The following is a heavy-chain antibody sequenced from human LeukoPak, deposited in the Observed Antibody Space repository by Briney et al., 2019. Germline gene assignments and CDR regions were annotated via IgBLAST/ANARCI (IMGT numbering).Heavy chain of an antibody. D-gene: IGHD2-15*01. V-gene: IGHV3-53*01. J-gene: IGHJ4*02. CDR3: AKDWTTVVAANGRVDY. Sequence: GGSLRLSCAASGFTVSSNYMSWVRQAPGKGLEWVSIIYSGGSTFYADSVKGRFTISRDNSKNTLYLQMNSLRAEDTAVYYCAKDWTTVVAANGRVDYWGQGTLVTVSS. CDR2: IYSGGST. CDR1: GFTVSSNY.